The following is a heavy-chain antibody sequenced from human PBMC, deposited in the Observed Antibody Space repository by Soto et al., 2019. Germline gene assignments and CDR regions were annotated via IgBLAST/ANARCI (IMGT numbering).Heavy chain of an antibody. D-gene: IGHD3-22*01. CDR2: ISSSSSYI. Sequence: EVQLVESGGGLVKPGGSLRLSCAASGFTFSSYSMNWVRQAPGKGLEWVSSISSSSSYIYYADSVKGRFTISRDNAKNSLYLQMNSLRAEDTAVYYCARVVDYNDPYYYYWMDVWGQGTTVTVSS. CDR3: ARVVDYNDPYYYYWMDV. V-gene: IGHV3-21*01. CDR1: GFTFSSYS. J-gene: IGHJ6*02.